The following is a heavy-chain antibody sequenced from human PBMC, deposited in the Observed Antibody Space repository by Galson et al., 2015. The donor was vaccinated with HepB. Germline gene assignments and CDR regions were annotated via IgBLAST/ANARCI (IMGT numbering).Heavy chain of an antibody. V-gene: IGHV3-23*01. CDR1: GFTFSIYA. Sequence: SLRLSCAASGFTFSIYAMSWVRQAPERGREWVSKITVNSDTTNYEASVKGRLTIFRDNSKNTVYLQMSSLRAEDTALYYCATGQQLGLWGQGTLVTVSS. CDR3: ATGQQLGL. J-gene: IGHJ4*02. CDR2: ITVNSDTT. D-gene: IGHD6-13*01.